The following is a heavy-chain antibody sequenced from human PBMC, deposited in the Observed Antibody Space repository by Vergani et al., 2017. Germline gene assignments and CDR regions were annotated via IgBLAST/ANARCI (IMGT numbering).Heavy chain of an antibody. CDR2: IYHSGST. Sequence: QVQLQESGPGLVKPPGTLSLTCAVSGGSISSSNWWSWVRQPPGKGLEWIGEIYHSGSTNYDPSLKSRVTISIDTSKNQFSLKLNSVTAADTAVYYCARRTYYDFRFDCWGQGILVTVSS. CDR1: GGSISSSNW. CDR3: ARRTYYDFRFDC. D-gene: IGHD3-3*01. J-gene: IGHJ5*01. V-gene: IGHV4-4*03.